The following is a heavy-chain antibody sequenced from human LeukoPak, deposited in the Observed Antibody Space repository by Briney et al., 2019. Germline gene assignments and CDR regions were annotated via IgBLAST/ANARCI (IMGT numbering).Heavy chain of an antibody. J-gene: IGHJ4*02. Sequence: PSETLSLTCTVSGGSISSYYWSWIRQPAGKGLEWIGRIYTSGSTNYNPSLKSRVTMSVDTSKNQFSLKLSSVTAADTAVYYCARDELLWFGDRSYYFDYWGQGTLVTVSS. CDR2: IYTSGST. CDR1: GGSISSYY. D-gene: IGHD3-10*01. V-gene: IGHV4-4*07. CDR3: ARDELLWFGDRSYYFDY.